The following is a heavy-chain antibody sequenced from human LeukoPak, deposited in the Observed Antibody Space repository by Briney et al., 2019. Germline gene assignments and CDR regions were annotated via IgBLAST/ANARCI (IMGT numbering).Heavy chain of an antibody. D-gene: IGHD2/OR15-2a*01. J-gene: IGHJ4*02. CDR2: ISGSGGST. Sequence: GSLRLSCAASGFTFNSYAMNWVRQAPGKGLEWVSTISGSGGSTYYADSVKGRFTISRDNSKNTLYLQMNSLRAEDTALYYCXXXXXXXXXXRGGLKESRGAFFDYWGQGTLVTVSS. CDR3: XXXXXXXXXXRGGLKESRGAFFDY. V-gene: IGHV3-23*01. CDR1: GFTFNSYA.